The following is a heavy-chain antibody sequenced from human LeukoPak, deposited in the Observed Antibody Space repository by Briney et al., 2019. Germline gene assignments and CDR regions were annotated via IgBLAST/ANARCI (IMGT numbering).Heavy chain of an antibody. CDR2: IYSSGST. D-gene: IGHD2-21*02. CDR3: ARDKEYCGGDCSYWYFDL. V-gene: IGHV4-4*07. J-gene: IGHJ2*01. Sequence: SETLSLTCTVSRGSISSYYWSWIRQPAGKGLEWLGRIYSSGSTNYNPSLKSRVTMSVGTSMNQFSLKLSSVTAADTAVYFCARDKEYCGGDCSYWYFDLWGRGTAVTVSS. CDR1: RGSISSYY.